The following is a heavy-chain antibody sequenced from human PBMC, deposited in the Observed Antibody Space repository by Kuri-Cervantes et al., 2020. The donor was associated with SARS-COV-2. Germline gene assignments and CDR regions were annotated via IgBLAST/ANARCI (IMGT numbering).Heavy chain of an antibody. D-gene: IGHD6-6*01. Sequence: VSVKVSCKASGYTFTSYYMHWVRQAPGQGLEWMGWINPSSGGTNYAQKFQGRVTMTRDTSISTAYMELSRLRSDDTAVYYCARGRGSSSGWFDPWGQGTLVTVSS. CDR1: GYTFTSYY. CDR2: INPSSGGT. CDR3: ARGRGSSSGWFDP. V-gene: IGHV1-2*02. J-gene: IGHJ5*02.